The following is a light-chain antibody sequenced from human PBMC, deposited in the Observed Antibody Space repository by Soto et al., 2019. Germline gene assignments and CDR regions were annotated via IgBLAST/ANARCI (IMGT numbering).Light chain of an antibody. V-gene: IGKV1-5*01. CDR1: QSCRNS. J-gene: IGKJ1*01. CDR2: DAS. Sequence: LQMTQSPSTLSASVLYRVTITFLASQSCRNSLAWYQQKAGKAPTLLIYDASTLQSGVPSRFSGSGSGTEFSLTISSLQPEDFATYYCLCYITYPWTFGQGTKVDIK. CDR3: LCYITYPWT.